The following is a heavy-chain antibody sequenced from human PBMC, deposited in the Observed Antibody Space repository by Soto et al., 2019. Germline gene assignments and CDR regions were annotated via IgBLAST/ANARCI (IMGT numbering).Heavy chain of an antibody. Sequence: ASVKVSCKASGGTFSSYAISWVRQAPGQGLEWMGGIIPIFGTANYAQNFQGRVTITADKSTSTAYMELSSLRSEDTAVYYCARSYDSSGYYSYYFDYWGQGTLVTVSS. CDR3: ARSYDSSGYYSYYFDY. D-gene: IGHD3-22*01. J-gene: IGHJ4*02. V-gene: IGHV1-69*06. CDR2: IIPIFGTA. CDR1: GGTFSSYA.